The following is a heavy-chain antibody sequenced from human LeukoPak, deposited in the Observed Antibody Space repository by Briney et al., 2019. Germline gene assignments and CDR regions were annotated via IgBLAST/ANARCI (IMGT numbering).Heavy chain of an antibody. D-gene: IGHD1-26*01. Sequence: GASVKVSCKASGYTFTSYDINWVRQATGQGLEWMGWMNPNSGNTGYAQKFQGRVTITRNTSISTAYMELSSLRSEDTAVYYCATGNGGSYWLDAFDIWGQGTMVTVSS. J-gene: IGHJ3*02. CDR3: ATGNGGSYWLDAFDI. CDR1: GYTFTSYD. CDR2: MNPNSGNT. V-gene: IGHV1-8*03.